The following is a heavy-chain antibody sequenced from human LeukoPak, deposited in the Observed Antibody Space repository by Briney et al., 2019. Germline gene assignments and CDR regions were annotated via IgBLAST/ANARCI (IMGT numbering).Heavy chain of an antibody. CDR2: FNPIGGST. D-gene: IGHD1-1*01. CDR1: GYTFTSQY. Sequence: GASVKVSCKASGYTFTSQYINWVRQAPGQGLEWMGIFNPIGGSTKKAQKFQGRITMTGDTSTSTVYMELSSLTSDDTAVYYCARHLIQVDTLDIWGEETKVTLPS. V-gene: IGHV1-46*01. J-gene: IGHJ3*02. CDR3: ARHLIQVDTLDI.